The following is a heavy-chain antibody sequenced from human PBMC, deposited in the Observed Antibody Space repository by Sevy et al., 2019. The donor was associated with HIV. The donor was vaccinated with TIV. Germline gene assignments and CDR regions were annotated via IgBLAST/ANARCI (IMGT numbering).Heavy chain of an antibody. CDR1: GYTFTSYG. V-gene: IGHV1-18*01. Sequence: ASVKVSCKASGYTFTSYGISWVRQAPGHWLEWMGWISAYNGNTNCAQKLQGRVTMTTDTSTSTAYMELRSLRSDDTAVYYCARGAINLSGSYYYYYGMDVWGQGTTVTVSS. J-gene: IGHJ6*02. CDR3: ARGAINLSGSYYYYYGMDV. CDR2: ISAYNGNT. D-gene: IGHD1-26*01.